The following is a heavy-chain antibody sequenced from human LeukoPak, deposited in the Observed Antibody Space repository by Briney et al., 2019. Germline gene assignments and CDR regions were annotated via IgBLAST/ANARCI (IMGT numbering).Heavy chain of an antibody. D-gene: IGHD3-10*01. V-gene: IGHV4-39*01. Sequence: SETLSLTCTVSGGSISSSSYYWGWIRQPPGKGLEWIGSIYYSGSTYYNPSLKSRVTISVDTSKNQFSLKLSSVTAEDTAVYYCARTYYYGSGSFSWGQGTLVTVSS. CDR3: ARTYYYGSGSFS. CDR2: IYYSGST. CDR1: GGSISSSSYY. J-gene: IGHJ4*02.